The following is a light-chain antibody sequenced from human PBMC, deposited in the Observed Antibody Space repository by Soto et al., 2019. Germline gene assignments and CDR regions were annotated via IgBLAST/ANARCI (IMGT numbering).Light chain of an antibody. CDR2: GAS. Sequence: DIQLTQSPSFLSASVGDRVTITCRASQGISGYLAWYQQKPGKAPKLLIYGASTLQSGVPPRFSGSGSGTEFTLTISSLQPEDFATYYCQQLNTYPLTFGGGTKVEIK. CDR3: QQLNTYPLT. V-gene: IGKV1-9*01. J-gene: IGKJ4*01. CDR1: QGISGY.